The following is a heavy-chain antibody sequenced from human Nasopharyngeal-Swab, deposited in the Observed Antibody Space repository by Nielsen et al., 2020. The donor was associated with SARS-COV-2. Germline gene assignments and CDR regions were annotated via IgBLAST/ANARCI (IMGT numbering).Heavy chain of an antibody. CDR2: IYYTETT. D-gene: IGHD2-15*01. Sequence: SETLSLTCTVSGGSVTNPDYYWSWIRQSPGTGLEWIGYIYYTETTFYNPSLKSRLTISVDTSKNQFSLQLTSVTAADAAVYYCTTVVAATRNPSYHMDVWGKGTTVTVSS. CDR1: GGSVTNPDYY. CDR3: TTVVAATRNPSYHMDV. V-gene: IGHV4-30-4*01. J-gene: IGHJ6*03.